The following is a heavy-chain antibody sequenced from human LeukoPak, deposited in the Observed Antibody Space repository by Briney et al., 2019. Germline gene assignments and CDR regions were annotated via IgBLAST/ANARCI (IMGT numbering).Heavy chain of an antibody. CDR3: AREYVSGTPPHYFDY. V-gene: IGHV4-39*07. Sequence: PSETLSLTCTVSGGSISSSSYYWGWIRQPPGKGLEWIGSIYYSGSTYYNPSLKSRVTISVDTSKNQFSLKLSSVTAADTAVYYCAREYVSGTPPHYFDYWGQGTLVTVSS. CDR1: GGSISSSSYY. CDR2: IYYSGST. J-gene: IGHJ4*02. D-gene: IGHD2-2*01.